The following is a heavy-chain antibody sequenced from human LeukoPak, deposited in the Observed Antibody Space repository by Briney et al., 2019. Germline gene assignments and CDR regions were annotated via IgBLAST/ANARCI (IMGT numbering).Heavy chain of an antibody. J-gene: IGHJ5*02. CDR3: ARLGSSWYLWFDP. CDR2: IYTSGSA. D-gene: IGHD6-13*01. Sequence: SETLSLTCTVSGGSTSSYYWSWIRQPPGKGLEWIGYIYTSGSANYNPSLKSRVTISVDTSKNQFSLRLSSVTAADTAVYYCARLGSSWYLWFDPWGQGTLVTVSS. CDR1: GGSTSSYY. V-gene: IGHV4-4*09.